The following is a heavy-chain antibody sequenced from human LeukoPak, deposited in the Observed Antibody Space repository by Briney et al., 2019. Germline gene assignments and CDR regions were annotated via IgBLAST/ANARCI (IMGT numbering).Heavy chain of an antibody. Sequence: PSETLSLTCTVSGGSISSYYWSWIRQPPGKGLEWIGNIDYSGNTKYNPSLKSRVTISVDTSKNQFSLKLSSVTAADTAVFFCARWYYDSSGYRYLDYWGQGTLVTVSS. J-gene: IGHJ4*02. D-gene: IGHD3-22*01. CDR1: GGSISSYY. CDR3: ARWYYDSSGYRYLDY. V-gene: IGHV4-59*01. CDR2: IDYSGNT.